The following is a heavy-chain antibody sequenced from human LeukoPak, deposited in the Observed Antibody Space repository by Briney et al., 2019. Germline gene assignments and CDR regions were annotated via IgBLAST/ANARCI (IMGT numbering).Heavy chain of an antibody. CDR1: GFTFSSCS. Sequence: GGSLRLSCAASGFTFSSCSMNWVRQAPGKGLEWVSSISSSSSYIYYADSVKGRFTISRDNAKNSLYLQMNSLRAEDTAVYYCARDDYVWGSPDYWGQGTLVTVSS. J-gene: IGHJ4*02. CDR2: ISSSSSYI. D-gene: IGHD3-16*01. CDR3: ARDDYVWGSPDY. V-gene: IGHV3-21*01.